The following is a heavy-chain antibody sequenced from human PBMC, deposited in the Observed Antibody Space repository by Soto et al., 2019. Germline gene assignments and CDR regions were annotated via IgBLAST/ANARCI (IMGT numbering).Heavy chain of an antibody. CDR3: VSISGCRHY. J-gene: IGHJ4*02. D-gene: IGHD3-22*01. Sequence: GGSLRLSCAASGFTFDDYAMHWVRQAPGKGLEWVSGISWNSGSIGYADSVKGRFTISRDNAKNSLYLQMNSLRAEDTALYYCVSISGCRHYWGQGTLVTVSS. CDR1: GFTFDDYA. V-gene: IGHV3-9*01. CDR2: ISWNSGSI.